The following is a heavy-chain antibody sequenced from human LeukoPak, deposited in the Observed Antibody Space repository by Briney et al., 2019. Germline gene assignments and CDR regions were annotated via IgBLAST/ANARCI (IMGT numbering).Heavy chain of an antibody. D-gene: IGHD2-21*01. Sequence: ASVKVSYKASGYTFTSYDINWVRQAPGQGREWMGWMNPNSGNTGYAQKFQGRVTMTRNTSISTAYMELSSLRSEDTAVYYCARAYSGNFDYWGQGTLVTVSS. J-gene: IGHJ4*02. CDR2: MNPNSGNT. V-gene: IGHV1-8*01. CDR1: GYTFTSYD. CDR3: ARAYSGNFDY.